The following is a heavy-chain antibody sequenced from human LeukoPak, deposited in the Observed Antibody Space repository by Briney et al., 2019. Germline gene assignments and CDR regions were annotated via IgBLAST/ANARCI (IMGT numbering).Heavy chain of an antibody. D-gene: IGHD3-10*01. CDR2: ISGSGGST. Sequence: GGSLRLSCAASGFTFSDYYMSWIRQAPGKGLEWVSAISGSGGSTYYADSVKGRFTISRDNAKNSLYLQMNSLRAEDTALYYCARDSGSSSSPKPFDYWGQGTLVTVSS. CDR3: ARDSGSSSSPKPFDY. CDR1: GFTFSDYY. V-gene: IGHV3-11*01. J-gene: IGHJ4*02.